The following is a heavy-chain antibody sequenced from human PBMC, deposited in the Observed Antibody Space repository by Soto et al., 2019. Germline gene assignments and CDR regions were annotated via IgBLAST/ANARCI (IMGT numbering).Heavy chain of an antibody. CDR3: ARDPLSGTTSAFDI. D-gene: IGHD1-1*01. V-gene: IGHV3-33*01. Sequence: QVQLVESGGGVVQPGRSLRLSCAASGFTFSSYGMHWVRQAPGKGLEWVAVIWYDGSNKYYADSVKGRFTISRDNSKNTLYLQMNSLRAEDTAVYYCARDPLSGTTSAFDIWGQGTMVTVSS. CDR1: GFTFSSYG. J-gene: IGHJ3*02. CDR2: IWYDGSNK.